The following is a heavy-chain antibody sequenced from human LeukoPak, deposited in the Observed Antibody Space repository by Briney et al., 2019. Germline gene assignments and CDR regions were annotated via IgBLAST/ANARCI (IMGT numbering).Heavy chain of an antibody. CDR1: GFTVSSNY. V-gene: IGHV3-53*01. J-gene: IGHJ4*02. D-gene: IGHD7-27*01. Sequence: PGGSLRLSCAASGFTVSSNYMSWVRQAPGKGLEWVSVIYSGGNTYYADSVKGRFTISRDNSKNTVYLQMNHLRAEDTAVYYCARDDLGIDYWGQGTLVTVSS. CDR2: IYSGGNT. CDR3: ARDDLGIDY.